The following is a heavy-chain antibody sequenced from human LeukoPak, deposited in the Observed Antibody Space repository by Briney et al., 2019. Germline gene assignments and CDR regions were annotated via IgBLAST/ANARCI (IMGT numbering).Heavy chain of an antibody. D-gene: IGHD3-22*01. CDR3: ARRVLSSNNSGYLD. V-gene: IGHV1-2*02. J-gene: IGHJ4*02. CDR1: GYTFTDYY. Sequence: ASVKVSCKTSGYTFTDYYMHWVRQAPGQGLEWMGWLNPHSGGTNYAQKFQGRVTMTSDTSISTAYMDLSRLRSDDTALYYCARRVLSSNNSGYLDWGQGTLVTVSS. CDR2: LNPHSGGT.